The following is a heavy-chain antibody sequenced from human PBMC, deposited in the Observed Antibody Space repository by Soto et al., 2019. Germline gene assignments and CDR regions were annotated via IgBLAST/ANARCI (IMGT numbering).Heavy chain of an antibody. CDR1: GFSLTSRPVG. V-gene: IGHV2-5*02. Sequence: QITLKESGPTLVKPTQTLTLTCTFSGFSLTSRPVGVGWVRQPPGKALEWLAFIYWDDDKRYSPSLRSTLTVTNDACKKQVVLTLTILDPVDTATYYCTHRRNYDGSWNEGFFDYWGQGILVTVSS. D-gene: IGHD3-16*01. CDR2: IYWDDDK. CDR3: THRRNYDGSWNEGFFDY. J-gene: IGHJ4*02.